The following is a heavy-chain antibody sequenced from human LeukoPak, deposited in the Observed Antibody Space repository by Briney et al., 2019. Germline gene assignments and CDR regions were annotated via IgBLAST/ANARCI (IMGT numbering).Heavy chain of an antibody. CDR3: AGSRYPEPQDLNY. J-gene: IGHJ4*02. CDR2: ISADGATI. V-gene: IGHV3-48*03. D-gene: IGHD3-10*01. CDR1: GFDFNIYE. Sequence: QSGGSLRLSCAASGFDFNIYEMNWVRQAPGKGLERVSYISADGATIYYADSVKGRFTISRDNLKSSLFLQMSSLRAEDTAVYYCAGSRYPEPQDLNYWGQGTLVIVS.